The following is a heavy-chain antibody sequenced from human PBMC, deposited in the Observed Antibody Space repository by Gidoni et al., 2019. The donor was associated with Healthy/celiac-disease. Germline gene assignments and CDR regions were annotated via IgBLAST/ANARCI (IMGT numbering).Heavy chain of an antibody. CDR1: GFTFSSYA. Sequence: AASGFTFSSYAMHWVRQAPGKGLEWVAVLSYDGSNKYYADSVKSRFTISRDNSKNTLYLQMNSLRAEDTAVYYCARDRGGSYYGYYYCGMDVWGQGTTVTVSS. J-gene: IGHJ6*02. CDR3: ARDRGGSYYGYYYCGMDV. V-gene: IGHV3-30-3*01. D-gene: IGHD1-26*01. CDR2: LSYDGSNK.